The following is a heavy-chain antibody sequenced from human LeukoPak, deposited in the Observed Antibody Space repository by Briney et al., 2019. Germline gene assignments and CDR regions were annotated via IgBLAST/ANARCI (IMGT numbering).Heavy chain of an antibody. Sequence: GGSLRLSCAASGFTFSSYAMPWVRQAPGKGLEYVSAISSNGGSTYYANSVKGRFTISRDNSKNTLYLQMGSLRAEDMAVYYCARDRSKNSYYFDYWGQGTLVTVSS. CDR1: GFTFSSYA. V-gene: IGHV3-64*01. J-gene: IGHJ4*02. D-gene: IGHD1/OR15-1a*01. CDR3: ARDRSKNSYYFDY. CDR2: ISSNGGST.